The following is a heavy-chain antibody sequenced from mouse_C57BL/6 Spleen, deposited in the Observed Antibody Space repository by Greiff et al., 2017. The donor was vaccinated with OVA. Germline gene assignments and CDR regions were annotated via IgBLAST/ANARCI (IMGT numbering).Heavy chain of an antibody. J-gene: IGHJ2*01. CDR2: INPGSGGT. CDR3: AELIDATDY. Sequence: QVQLQQSGAELVRPGTSVKVSCKASGYAFTNYLIEWVKQRPGQGLEWIGVINPGSGGTNYNEKFKGKATLTADNSSSTAYMQLSSLTSEDSAIYFYAELIDATDYWGQGTTLTVSS. D-gene: IGHD6-1*01. V-gene: IGHV1-54*01. CDR1: GYAFTNYL.